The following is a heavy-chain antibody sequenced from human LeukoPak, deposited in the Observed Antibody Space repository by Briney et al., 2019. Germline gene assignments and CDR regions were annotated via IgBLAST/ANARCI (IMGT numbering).Heavy chain of an antibody. CDR1: GFIFNYY. J-gene: IGHJ3*02. CDR2: ISTSSSTI. D-gene: IGHD3-10*01. V-gene: IGHV3-11*01. CDR3: ARDSRGAFDI. Sequence: GGSLRLSCAASGFIFNYYISWIRQAPGKGLEWLSYISTSSSTIYYADSVKGRFTISRDNAKNSLYLQMNSLRAEDTAVYCCARDSRGAFDIWGQGTMVTVSS.